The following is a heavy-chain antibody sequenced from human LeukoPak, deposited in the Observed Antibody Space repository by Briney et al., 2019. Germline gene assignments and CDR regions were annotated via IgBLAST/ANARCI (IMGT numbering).Heavy chain of an antibody. CDR3: ATSTGYRSTWGVFDI. J-gene: IGHJ3*02. Sequence: GASVKVSCLASGHTFSGYYMHWIRQAPGQGLEWMAWMNPRGDVADYAQKFLGSVILTGDTSNSAYMELTSLISDDTAVYYCATSTGYRSTWGVFDIWGQGTTVIVSS. V-gene: IGHV1-2*02. D-gene: IGHD5-24*01. CDR1: GHTFSGYY. CDR2: MNPRGDVA.